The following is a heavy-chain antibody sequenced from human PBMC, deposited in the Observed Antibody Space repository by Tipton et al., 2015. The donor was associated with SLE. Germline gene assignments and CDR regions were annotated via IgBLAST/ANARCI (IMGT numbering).Heavy chain of an antibody. V-gene: IGHV4-34*01. Sequence: TLSLTCAVYGGSFSGYYWSWIRQPPGKGLEWIGEINHSGSTNYNPSLKSRVTISVDTSKNQFSLKLSSVTAADTAVYYCARGTDSSTGGWFDPWGQGTLVTVSS. J-gene: IGHJ5*02. CDR3: ARGTDSSTGGWFDP. CDR2: INHSGST. CDR1: GGSFSGYY. D-gene: IGHD6-13*01.